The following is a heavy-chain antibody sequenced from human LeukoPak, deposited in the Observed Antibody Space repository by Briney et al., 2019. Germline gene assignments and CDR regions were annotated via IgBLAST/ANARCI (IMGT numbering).Heavy chain of an antibody. CDR3: AREVVAAAGTVDY. Sequence: GGSLRLSCEASGFTFTTYSMTWVRQAPGKGLEWVSIISSGSSAIFSADALKGRFTISRDDAKNLLYLDMNSLRAEDTAVYYCAREVVAAAGTVDYWGQGALVIVSS. D-gene: IGHD6-13*01. V-gene: IGHV3-21*01. CDR1: GFTFTTYS. CDR2: ISSGSSAI. J-gene: IGHJ4*02.